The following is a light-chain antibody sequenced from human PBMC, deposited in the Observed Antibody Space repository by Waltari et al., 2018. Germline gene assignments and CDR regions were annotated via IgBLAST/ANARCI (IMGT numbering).Light chain of an antibody. V-gene: IGKV4-1*01. J-gene: IGKJ2*01. CDR2: WAS. Sequence: DIVMPQSPDSLAVSLGERATLNCKSSQSILYSSNNKKYLAWYQQKPGQPPKLLIYWASTRESGVPDRFSGSGSGTDFTLTISSLQAEDVAVYYCQQYYSSPYTFGQGTKLEIK. CDR3: QQYYSSPYT. CDR1: QSILYSSNNKKY.